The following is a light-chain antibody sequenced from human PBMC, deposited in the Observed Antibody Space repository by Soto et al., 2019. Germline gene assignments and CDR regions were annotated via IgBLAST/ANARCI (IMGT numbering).Light chain of an antibody. Sequence: QSALTQPASISGSPGQSITISCSGTSSDVGGFDYVSWYQQHPGRVPKLILYDVSNRPSGVSNRISGSKSGNTASLTISGLQAEDEAEYYCISYTISNTYVVFGGGTKLNVL. V-gene: IGLV2-14*03. CDR3: ISYTISNTYVV. J-gene: IGLJ2*01. CDR1: SSDVGGFDY. CDR2: DVS.